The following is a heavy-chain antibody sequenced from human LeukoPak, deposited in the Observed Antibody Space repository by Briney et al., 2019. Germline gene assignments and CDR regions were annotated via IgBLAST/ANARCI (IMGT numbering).Heavy chain of an antibody. CDR2: IYSAGST. CDR3: ARDGSASDAFDI. V-gene: IGHV3-53*01. J-gene: IGHJ3*02. D-gene: IGHD5-12*01. Sequence: PGGSLRLSCEASGFTVSGNYMSWVRQAPGKGLEWVSLIYSAGSTYYADSVKGRFTISRDNPKNTLFLQMNSLRAEDTAVYYCARDGSASDAFDIWGQGTMVTVSS. CDR1: GFTVSGNY.